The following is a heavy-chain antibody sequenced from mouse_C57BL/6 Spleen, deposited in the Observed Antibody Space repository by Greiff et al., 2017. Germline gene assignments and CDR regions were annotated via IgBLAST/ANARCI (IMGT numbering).Heavy chain of an antibody. V-gene: IGHV1-61*01. CDR1: GYTFTSYW. CDR2: IYPSDSDT. CDR3: ARLRHRYLDY. D-gene: IGHD6-1*01. J-gene: IGHJ2*01. Sequence: QVQLQQSGAELVRPGSSVKLSCKASGYTFTSYWMDWVKQRPGQGLEWIGNIYPSDSDTHYTQKFKDKATLTVDTSSSTAYMQLSSLTSEDAAVYYCARLRHRYLDYWGQGTTLTGSS.